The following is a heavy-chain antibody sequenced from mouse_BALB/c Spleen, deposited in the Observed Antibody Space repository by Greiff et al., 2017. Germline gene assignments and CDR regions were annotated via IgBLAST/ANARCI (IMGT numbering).Heavy chain of an antibody. Sequence: QVQLQQPGAELVKPGASVKMSCKASGYTFTSYNMHWVKQTPGQGLEWIGAIYPGNGDTSYNQKFKGKATLTADKSSSTAYMQLSSLTSEDSAVYYCARSGFITKGAMDYWGQGTSVTVSS. CDR2: IYPGNGDT. CDR1: GYTFTSYN. D-gene: IGHD1-1*01. J-gene: IGHJ4*01. V-gene: IGHV1-12*01. CDR3: ARSGFITKGAMDY.